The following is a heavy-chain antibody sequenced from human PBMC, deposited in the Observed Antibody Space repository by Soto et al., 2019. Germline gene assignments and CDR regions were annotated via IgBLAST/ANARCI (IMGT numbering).Heavy chain of an antibody. CDR2: INPSGGST. V-gene: IGHV1-46*01. CDR1: GYTFTSYY. CDR3: ARGPHTAMENYYYYGMDV. J-gene: IGHJ6*02. Sequence: SVKVPCKASGYTFTSYYMHWVRQAPGQGLEWMGIINPSGGSTSYAQKFQGRVTMTRDTSTSTVYMELSSLRSEDTAVYYCARGPHTAMENYYYYGMDVWGQGTTVTVSS. D-gene: IGHD5-18*01.